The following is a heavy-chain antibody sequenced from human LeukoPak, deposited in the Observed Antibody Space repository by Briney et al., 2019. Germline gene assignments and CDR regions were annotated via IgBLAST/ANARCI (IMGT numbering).Heavy chain of an antibody. J-gene: IGHJ4*02. CDR2: INTDGSST. CDR1: GFTFSSYS. CDR3: ARAESSSPDY. Sequence: PGGSLRLSCAASGFTFSSYSMNWVRQAPGRGLEWVSRINTDGSSTSYADSVKGRFTISRDNAKNTLYLQMNSLRAEDTAVYYCARAESSSPDYGGQGTLVNVSS. V-gene: IGHV3-74*01. D-gene: IGHD6-13*01.